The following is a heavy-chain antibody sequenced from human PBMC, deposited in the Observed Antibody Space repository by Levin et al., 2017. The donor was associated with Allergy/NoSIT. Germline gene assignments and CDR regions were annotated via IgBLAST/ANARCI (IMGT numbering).Heavy chain of an antibody. D-gene: IGHD1-1*01. CDR3: ARRGTRDYYYYMDV. J-gene: IGHJ6*03. Sequence: GESLKISCQASGYSFTSYWIGWVRQTPGKGLEWMGIIYPGDSDTRYSPSFQGQVTISADKSISTAFLQWSSLKASDTAIYYCARRGTRDYYYYMDVWGEGTTVTVSS. CDR2: IYPGDSDT. V-gene: IGHV5-51*01. CDR1: GYSFTSYW.